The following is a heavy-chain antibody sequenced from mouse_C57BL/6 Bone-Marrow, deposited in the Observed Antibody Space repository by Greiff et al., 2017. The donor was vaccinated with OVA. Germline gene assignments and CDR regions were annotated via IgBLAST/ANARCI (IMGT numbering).Heavy chain of an antibody. J-gene: IGHJ4*01. CDR1: GFSFTSYA. CDR2: IWTGGGS. D-gene: IGHD2-3*01. CDR3: ARGGWLLRTPYAMDY. Sequence: VKLMESGPGLVAPSQCLSITCTVSGFSFTSYAISWVRQPPGTGLEWLGVIWTGGGSNYNSALKSRLIISKDNSKSQVFLKMNSLQTNDTARYYVARGGWLLRTPYAMDYWGQGTTVTVSS. V-gene: IGHV2-9-1*01.